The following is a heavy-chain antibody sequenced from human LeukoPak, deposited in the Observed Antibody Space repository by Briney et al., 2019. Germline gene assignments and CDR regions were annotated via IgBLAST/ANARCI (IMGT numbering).Heavy chain of an antibody. D-gene: IGHD1-20*01. J-gene: IGHJ3*02. CDR3: ANVGLTETDAFDI. CDR2: ISGSGGST. V-gene: IGHV3-23*01. CDR1: GFTFSSYA. Sequence: SGGSLRLSCAASGFTFSSYAMSWVRQAPGKGLEWVSAISGSGGSTYYADSVKGRFTISRDNSKNTLYLQMNSLRAEDTAVYYCANVGLTETDAFDIWGQGTMVTVSS.